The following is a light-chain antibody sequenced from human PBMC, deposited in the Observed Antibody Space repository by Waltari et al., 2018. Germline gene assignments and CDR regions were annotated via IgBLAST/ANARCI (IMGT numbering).Light chain of an antibody. CDR1: SSNIVAGYA. Sequence: QSVLTQPPSVSGAPGQRVTISCSRRSSNIVAGYAVLWYQQLPGTPPNLLIYGNTNRPSGVPDRFSGSKSGTSASLAITGLQAEDEADYYCQCYDSSLSGSVFGGGTKLTVL. CDR2: GNT. J-gene: IGLJ3*02. CDR3: QCYDSSLSGSV. V-gene: IGLV1-40*01.